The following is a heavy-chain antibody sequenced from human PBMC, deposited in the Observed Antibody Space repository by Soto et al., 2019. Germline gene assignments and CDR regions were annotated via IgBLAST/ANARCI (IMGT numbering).Heavy chain of an antibody. CDR2: INPNSGGT. CDR3: ARGRENDP. J-gene: IGHJ5*02. Sequence: VQLVQSGAGGEKPGASVKGSCKASGYPFNNYYLHWVRQAPGQGLEWMGWINPNSGGTSYAQKFQGRVALTRDTSISTAYMELNSLRSDDTAMYYCARGRENDPWGQGTLVTVSS. CDR1: GYPFNNYY. D-gene: IGHD3-10*01. V-gene: IGHV1-2*02.